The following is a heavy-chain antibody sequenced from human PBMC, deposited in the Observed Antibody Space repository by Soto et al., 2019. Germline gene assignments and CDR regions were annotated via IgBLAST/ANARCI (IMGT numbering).Heavy chain of an antibody. CDR3: AKSSRSVDYYGMDV. CDR1: GFTFSSYA. CDR2: ISISGGST. Sequence: PGESLKVSCAASGFTFSSYAMSWVRQAPGKGLDWVSGISISGGSTDYADSVKGRFTISRDNSKNTLYLQMNSLRAEDTAVYYCAKSSRSVDYYGMDVWGQGTTVTVSS. V-gene: IGHV3-23*01. D-gene: IGHD3-3*01. J-gene: IGHJ6*02.